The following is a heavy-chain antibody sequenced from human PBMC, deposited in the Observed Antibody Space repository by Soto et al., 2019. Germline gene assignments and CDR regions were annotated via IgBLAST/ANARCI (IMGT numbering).Heavy chain of an antibody. CDR2: ISYDGSNK. CDR3: ARESLSGPPMYYFDY. CDR1: GFTLSSYA. Sequence: QVQLVESGGGVVQPGRSLRLSCAASGFTLSSYAMHWVRQAPGKGLEWVAVISYDGSNKYYADSVKGRFTISRDNSKNTLYLQMNSLRAEDTAVYYCARESLSGPPMYYFDYWGQGTLVTFSS. J-gene: IGHJ4*02. V-gene: IGHV3-30-3*01. D-gene: IGHD3-9*01.